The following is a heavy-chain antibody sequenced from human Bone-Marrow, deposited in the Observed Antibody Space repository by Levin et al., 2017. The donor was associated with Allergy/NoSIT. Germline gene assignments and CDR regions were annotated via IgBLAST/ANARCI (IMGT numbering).Heavy chain of an antibody. CDR1: GFIFTNYA. V-gene: IGHV3-23*01. CDR3: AGYDTSAYHSPCDY. D-gene: IGHD3-22*01. CDR2: ISGSGGNT. J-gene: IGHJ4*02. Sequence: GGSLRLSCAASGFIFTNYAMNWVRQAPGKGLEWVSQISGSGGNTHYADSVKGRVTFSTDNSKNTLYLQMNSLRAADTAVYYCAGYDTSAYHSPCDYCGLGALVTVSS.